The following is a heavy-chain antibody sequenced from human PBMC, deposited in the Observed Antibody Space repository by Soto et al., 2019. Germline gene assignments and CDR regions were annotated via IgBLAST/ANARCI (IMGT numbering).Heavy chain of an antibody. CDR3: ARGVVLPTTTHIRGCFDT. CDR1: GDSISSGDYF. Sequence: PSETLSLTCTVSGDSISSGDYFWSWIRQPPGKGLEWIGYIYRGGSTYNNPSLRSRVTISADTSRNQFSLKLTSATAADTAIYYSARGVVLPTTTHIRGCFDTWGQGTLVTVSS. D-gene: IGHD2-2*01. J-gene: IGHJ5*02. V-gene: IGHV4-30-4*01. CDR2: IYRGGST.